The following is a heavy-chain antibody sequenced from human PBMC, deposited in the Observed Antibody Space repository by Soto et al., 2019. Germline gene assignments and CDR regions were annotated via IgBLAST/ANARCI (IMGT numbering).Heavy chain of an antibody. CDR2: IIPIFGTA. J-gene: IGHJ6*02. Sequence: SVKVSCKASGGTFSRYSISWVRQAPGQGLEWMGGIIPIFGTANYAQKFQGRVTITADESTSTAYMELSSLRSEDTAVYYCARASLGAPHDCSGGSCYSEIYYYYGMDVWGQGTTVTVSS. V-gene: IGHV1-69*13. CDR3: ARASLGAPHDCSGGSCYSEIYYYYGMDV. D-gene: IGHD2-15*01. CDR1: GGTFSRYS.